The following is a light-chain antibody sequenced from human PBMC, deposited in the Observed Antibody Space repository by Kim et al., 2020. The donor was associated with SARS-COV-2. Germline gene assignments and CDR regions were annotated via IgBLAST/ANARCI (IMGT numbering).Light chain of an antibody. Sequence: DIQMTQSPSSLSTSVGDRVTITCRASQNIDSFLNWYQQKPGKAPKLLIYGASRLQSGVPSRFSGDGSGTDFTLSIGSVQPDDSASYFCQQSKTTPVTFGGGTKVDIK. V-gene: IGKV1-39*01. CDR3: QQSKTTPVT. CDR2: GAS. J-gene: IGKJ4*01. CDR1: QNIDSF.